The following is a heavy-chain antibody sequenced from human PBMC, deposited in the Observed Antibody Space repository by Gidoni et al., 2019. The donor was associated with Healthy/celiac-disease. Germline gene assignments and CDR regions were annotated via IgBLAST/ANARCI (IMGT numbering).Heavy chain of an antibody. J-gene: IGHJ4*01. CDR1: GFTFSSYA. Sequence: EVQLVESGGGLVQPGGSLRPSCAASGFTFSSYAMSWVRQAPGKGLEWVSAISGSGGSTFYADSVKGRFTISRDNSKNTLFLQMNSLRAEDTAVYYCAKSSSGWGLFDYWGHGSLVTVSS. CDR2: ISGSGGST. D-gene: IGHD6-19*01. CDR3: AKSSSGWGLFDY. V-gene: IGHV3-23*04.